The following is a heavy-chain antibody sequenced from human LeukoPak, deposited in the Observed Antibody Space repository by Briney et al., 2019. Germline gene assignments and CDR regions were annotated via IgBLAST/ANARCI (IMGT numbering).Heavy chain of an antibody. Sequence: GSLSLPCASPGFTSSTYAMSWVRQAPGKGLEWVSAIAGSGTNTYYADSVKGRFTISRDNSKNTLYLQMNSLRAEDTAVYYCAKAGLQYFDWLLSYFDYWGQGTLVTVSS. CDR3: AKAGLQYFDWLLSYFDY. D-gene: IGHD3-9*01. J-gene: IGHJ4*02. V-gene: IGHV3-23*01. CDR1: GFTSSTYA. CDR2: IAGSGTNT.